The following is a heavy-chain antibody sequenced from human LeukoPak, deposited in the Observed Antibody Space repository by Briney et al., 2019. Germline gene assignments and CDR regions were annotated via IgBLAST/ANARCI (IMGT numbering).Heavy chain of an antibody. CDR1: SGSINTYY. CDR2: IYYSGST. Sequence: PSETLSLTCTVSSGSINTYYWSWIRQHPGKGLEWIGYIYYSGSTYYNPSLESRLTMSVDTSKNQFSLHLTSVTAADTAVYYCARDWGTYFDYWGQGTLVTVSS. V-gene: IGHV4-59*06. J-gene: IGHJ4*02. D-gene: IGHD7-27*01. CDR3: ARDWGTYFDY.